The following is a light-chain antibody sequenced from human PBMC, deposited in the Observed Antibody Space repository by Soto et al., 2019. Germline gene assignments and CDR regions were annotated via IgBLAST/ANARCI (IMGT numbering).Light chain of an antibody. CDR3: QQYNDWPPFN. V-gene: IGKV3-15*01. J-gene: IGKJ3*01. CDR2: GAS. CDR1: QNVNTN. Sequence: EIVMTQSPATLSVSPGERATLFCRASQNVNTNLAWYQQRPGQAPRLLIYGASTRATGIPARFSGSGSGTEFTLIISGLXSEDLAVYYCQQYNDWPPFNFGPGTKVDIK.